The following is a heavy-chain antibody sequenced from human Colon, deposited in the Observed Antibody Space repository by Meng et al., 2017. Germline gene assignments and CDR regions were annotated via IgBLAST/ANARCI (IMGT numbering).Heavy chain of an antibody. D-gene: IGHD2-15*01. V-gene: IGHV4-4*02. CDR2: VYHRGDT. Sequence: QVQLPGPGPGLVKPSGTLSLTCTVSGDSISSDIWWSWVRQPPGKGLEWIGEVYHRGDTNYNPSLKSRVVISVDRSKNQFSLNLSSVTAADTAVYYCARQVAATFSGLAFDSWGHGTLVTVSS. J-gene: IGHJ4*01. CDR1: GDSISSDIW. CDR3: ARQVAATFSGLAFDS.